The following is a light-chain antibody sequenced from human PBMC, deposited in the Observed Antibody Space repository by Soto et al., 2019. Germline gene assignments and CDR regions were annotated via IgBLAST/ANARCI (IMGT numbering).Light chain of an antibody. CDR2: EGS. V-gene: IGLV2-23*03. Sequence: QSALTQPASVSGSPGQSITISCTGTRSDVGSYNLVSWYQQHPGKAPKLMIYEGSKRPSGVSNRFSGSKSGNTASLTISGLQAEDEADYYCCSYAGSSTFGVVFGGGTKLTVL. CDR1: RSDVGSYNL. CDR3: CSYAGSSTFGVV. J-gene: IGLJ2*01.